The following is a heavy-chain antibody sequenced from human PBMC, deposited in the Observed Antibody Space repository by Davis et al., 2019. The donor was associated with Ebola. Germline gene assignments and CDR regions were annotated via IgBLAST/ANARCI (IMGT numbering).Heavy chain of an antibody. D-gene: IGHD6-13*01. CDR3: ARDYSSSWTRYPENFQH. V-gene: IGHV1-18*04. J-gene: IGHJ1*01. CDR1: GYTFLSYG. Sequence: ASVPVSCLASGYTFLSYGISWVRPPPGPGLEWMGWIRAYNGYTNSAPKLQGRFTMTTDTSTSTAYMELRSLRSDDTDVYYGARDYSSSWTRYPENFQHWGQGTLVTVSS. CDR2: IRAYNGYT.